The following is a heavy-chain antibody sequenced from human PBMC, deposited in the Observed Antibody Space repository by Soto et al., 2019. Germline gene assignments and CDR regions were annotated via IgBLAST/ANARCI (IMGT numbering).Heavy chain of an antibody. Sequence: QVTLKESGPVLVKPTETLTLTCTVSGFSLSYARVGVSWIRQPPGEALEWLAHIFWNDEKSYSTSLKSRLTISKDTSKSQMVLAMTNMDPVDTATYYCARHGAYYDSSGYPYYYFDYWGQGILVTVSS. V-gene: IGHV2-26*01. CDR3: ARHGAYYDSSGYPYYYFDY. CDR2: IFWNDEK. D-gene: IGHD3-22*01. J-gene: IGHJ4*02. CDR1: GFSLSYARVG.